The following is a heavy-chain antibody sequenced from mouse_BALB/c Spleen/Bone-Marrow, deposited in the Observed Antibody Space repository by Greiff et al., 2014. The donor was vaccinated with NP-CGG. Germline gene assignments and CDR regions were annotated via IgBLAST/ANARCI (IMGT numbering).Heavy chain of an antibody. J-gene: IGHJ2*01. CDR2: IYYSGTI. CDR3: ARGAMITTGYFDY. CDR1: GISITTGNYR. Sequence: EVKLVESGPGLVKPSQTVSLTCTVTGISITTGNYRWSWIRQFPGNKLEWIGYIYYSGTITYNPSLTSRTTITRDTSKNQFFLEMNSLTAEDTATYDRARGAMITTGYFDYWGQGTTLTVSS. D-gene: IGHD2-4*01. V-gene: IGHV3-5*02.